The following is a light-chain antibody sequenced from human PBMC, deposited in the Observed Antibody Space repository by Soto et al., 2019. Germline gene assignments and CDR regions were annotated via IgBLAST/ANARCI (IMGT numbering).Light chain of an antibody. CDR1: QTISNT. V-gene: IGKV3D-15*01. CDR3: QQYNNWPWT. CDR2: GAS. Sequence: EIVLTQSPGTLSLSPGERATLSCRASQTISNTFLAWYQQRPGQAPRLLIYGASGRAAGIPARFSGSGSGTDFTLTISSLQSEDFAVYYCQQYNNWPWTFGQGTKVDI. J-gene: IGKJ1*01.